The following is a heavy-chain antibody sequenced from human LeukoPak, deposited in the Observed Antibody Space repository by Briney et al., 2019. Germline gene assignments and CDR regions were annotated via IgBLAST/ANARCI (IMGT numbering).Heavy chain of an antibody. CDR3: ARGFAYFTGWYFWLDP. Sequence: PGGSLRLSCAASGFTFDDYGMSWVRQVPGKGLEWVSGINRNGGTINYGDSVKGRFTISRDNAKNSVFLQMNSLRVEDTAVYYCARGFAYFTGWYFWLDPWGQGTLVTVSS. V-gene: IGHV3-20*04. CDR2: INRNGGTI. D-gene: IGHD6-19*01. CDR1: GFTFDDYG. J-gene: IGHJ5*02.